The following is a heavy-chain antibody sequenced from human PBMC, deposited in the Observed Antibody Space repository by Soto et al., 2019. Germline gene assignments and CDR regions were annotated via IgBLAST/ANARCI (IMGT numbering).Heavy chain of an antibody. V-gene: IGHV4-4*02. J-gene: IGHJ4*02. CDR2: IYHSGST. Sequence: ASETLSLTCAVSGGSISSSNWWSWVHQPPGKGLEWIGEIYHSGSTNYNPSLKGRVTISVDKSKNQFSLKLSSVTAADTAVYYCASYVRGHPPADRGPFGSWPVWGQGTLVTVSS. D-gene: IGHD3-10*02. CDR3: ASYVRGHPPADRGPFGSWPV. CDR1: GGSISSSNW.